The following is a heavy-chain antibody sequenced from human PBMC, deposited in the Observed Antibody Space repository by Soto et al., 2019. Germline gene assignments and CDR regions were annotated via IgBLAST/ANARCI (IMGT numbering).Heavy chain of an antibody. J-gene: IGHJ6*03. V-gene: IGHV4-59*01. CDR1: GGSISSYY. CDR3: ARVGSYYGSGSYSTRSYYYYYYMDV. CDR2: IYYSGST. D-gene: IGHD3-10*01. Sequence: PSETLSLTCTVSGGSISSYYWRWIRQPPGKGLEWIGYIYYSGSTNYNPSLKSRVTISVDTSKNQFSLKLSSVTAADTAVYYCARVGSYYGSGSYSTRSYYYYYYMDVWGKGTTVTVSS.